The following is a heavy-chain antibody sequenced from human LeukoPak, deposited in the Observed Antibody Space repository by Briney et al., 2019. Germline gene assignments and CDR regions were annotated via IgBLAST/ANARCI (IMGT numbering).Heavy chain of an antibody. J-gene: IGHJ4*02. CDR2: FDPDDGDT. CDR3: ATQDSSGFDY. D-gene: IGHD3-22*01. Sequence: ASVKVSCKVSGYSLTELSIHWVRQPPGKGLEWMGGFDPDDGDTIYAQEFQGRVTMPEDTSTDTAYMELSSLRSEDTAMYYCATQDSSGFDYWGQGTLVTVSS. V-gene: IGHV1-24*01. CDR1: GYSLTELS.